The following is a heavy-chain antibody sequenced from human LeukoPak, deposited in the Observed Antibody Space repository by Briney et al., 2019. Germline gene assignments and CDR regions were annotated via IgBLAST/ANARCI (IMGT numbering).Heavy chain of an antibody. Sequence: SETLSLTCAVSGGSLSGAYWSWIRQSPGKGLEWIGEINHSGSTTYNPSLKSRVTISVDTSKNQFSLKLSSVTAADTAVYYCARRKSRSQYYYDSSGYYYFDYWGQGTLVTVSS. CDR2: INHSGST. D-gene: IGHD3-22*01. CDR1: GGSLSGAY. V-gene: IGHV4-34*01. CDR3: ARRKSRSQYYYDSSGYYYFDY. J-gene: IGHJ4*02.